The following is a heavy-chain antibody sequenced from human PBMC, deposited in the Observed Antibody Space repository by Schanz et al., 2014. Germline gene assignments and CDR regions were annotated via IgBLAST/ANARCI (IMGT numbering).Heavy chain of an antibody. CDR2: IFTDGRT. V-gene: IGHV3-66*04. CDR1: GFAVDNYY. Sequence: EVQLVASGGGLVQPGGSLRLSCAASGFAVDNYYMSCVRQAPGRGLEWVSIIFTDGRTYYADSVKGRFTISRDNAKNSLYLQMNSLRAEDTAVYYCARPPHDSSGYYPFDYWGQGTLVTVSS. D-gene: IGHD3-22*01. CDR3: ARPPHDSSGYYPFDY. J-gene: IGHJ4*02.